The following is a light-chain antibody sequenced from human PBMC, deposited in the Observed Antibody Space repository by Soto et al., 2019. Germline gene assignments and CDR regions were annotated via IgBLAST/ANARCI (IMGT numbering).Light chain of an antibody. J-gene: IGLJ1*01. V-gene: IGLV2-14*01. Sequence: QPVLTQPSSVSGSPGQSITISCTGTSSDVGGYNYVSWYQQHPGKAPKLMIYDVSNRPSGVSNRFSGSKSGNTASLTISGLQAEDEADYYCSSYTSSSTPLNVFGTGTKVTVL. CDR1: SSDVGGYNY. CDR3: SSYTSSSTPLNV. CDR2: DVS.